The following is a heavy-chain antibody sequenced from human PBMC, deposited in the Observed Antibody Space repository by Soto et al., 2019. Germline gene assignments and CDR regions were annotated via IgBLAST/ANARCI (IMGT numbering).Heavy chain of an antibody. CDR2: IYSGGST. CDR3: STNYYDSSGCDSWFDP. J-gene: IGHJ5*02. V-gene: IGHV3-66*01. D-gene: IGHD3-22*01. Sequence: GGSLRLSCAASGFTVSSNYMSWVRQTPGKGLEWVSVIYSGGSTYYADSVKGRFTISRDNSKNTLYLQMNSLKTEDTAVDYCSTNYYDSSGCDSWFDPWGQGTLVTVSS. CDR1: GFTVSSNY.